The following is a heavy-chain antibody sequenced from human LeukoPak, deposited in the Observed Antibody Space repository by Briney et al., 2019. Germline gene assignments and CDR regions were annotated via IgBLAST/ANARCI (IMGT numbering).Heavy chain of an antibody. J-gene: IGHJ4*02. CDR3: ARGPYDFWSGYPGRPDPEQGL. V-gene: IGHV4-30-2*01. CDR1: GGSISSGGYY. CDR2: IYHSGST. D-gene: IGHD3-3*01. Sequence: PSQTLSLTCTVSGGSISSGGYYWSWIRQPPGKGLEWIGYIYHSGSTYYNPSLKSRVTISVDRSKNQFSLKLSSVTAADTAVYYCARGPYDFWSGYPGRPDPEQGLWGQGTLVTVSS.